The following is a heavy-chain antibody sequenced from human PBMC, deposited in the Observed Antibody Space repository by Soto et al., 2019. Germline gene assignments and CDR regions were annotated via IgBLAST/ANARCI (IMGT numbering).Heavy chain of an antibody. Sequence: PSETLSRTCTVAGGSISTYYWSWIRQPPGKGLEWIGYIYYSGSTNYNPSLKSRVTISVDTSKNQFSLKLSSVTAADTAVYYCARLPAYSSSWYPLDYWGQGTLVTVSS. CDR3: ARLPAYSSSWYPLDY. D-gene: IGHD6-13*01. CDR1: GGSISTYY. J-gene: IGHJ4*02. CDR2: IYYSGST. V-gene: IGHV4-59*08.